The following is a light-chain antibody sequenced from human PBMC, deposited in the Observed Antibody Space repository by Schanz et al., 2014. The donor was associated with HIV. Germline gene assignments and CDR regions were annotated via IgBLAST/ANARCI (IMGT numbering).Light chain of an antibody. CDR2: GAS. CDR1: QSVSSY. CDR3: QYFGNSGGT. J-gene: IGKJ4*01. Sequence: EIVLTQSPATLSLSPGERATLSCRASQSVSSYLAWYQQKPGQAPRLLIYGASNRATGVPDRFSGSGSGTDFTLTISRLEPEDFAVYYCQYFGNSGGTFGGGTKVEIK. V-gene: IGKV3-20*01.